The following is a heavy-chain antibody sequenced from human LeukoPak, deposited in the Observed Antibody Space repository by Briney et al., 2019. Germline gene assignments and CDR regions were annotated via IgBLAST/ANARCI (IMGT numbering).Heavy chain of an antibody. V-gene: IGHV4-31*03. CDR3: ARSADNWKPFDY. CDR2: IYYSGST. D-gene: IGHD1-20*01. J-gene: IGHJ4*02. CDR1: GGSISSGGYY. Sequence: TSETLSPTCTVSGGSISSGGYYWSWIRQHPGKGLEWIGYIYYSGSTYYNPSLKSRVTISVDTSKNQFSLKLSSVTAADTAVYYCARSADNWKPFDYWGQGTLVTVSS.